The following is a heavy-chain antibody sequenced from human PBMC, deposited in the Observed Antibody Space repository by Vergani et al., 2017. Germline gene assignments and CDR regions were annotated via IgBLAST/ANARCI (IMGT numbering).Heavy chain of an antibody. CDR3: AGVERGYWSGRWFDP. V-gene: IGHV4-59*01. J-gene: IGHJ5*02. D-gene: IGHD3-3*01. CDR2: IYYSGST. Sequence: QVQLQESGPGLVKPSETLSLTCTVSGGSISSYYWSWIRQPPGKGLEWIGYIYYSGSTNYNPSLNSRVTISVDTSKNQFSLRLSSVTAADTAVYYCAGVERGYWSGRWFDPWGQGTLVTVSS. CDR1: GGSISSYY.